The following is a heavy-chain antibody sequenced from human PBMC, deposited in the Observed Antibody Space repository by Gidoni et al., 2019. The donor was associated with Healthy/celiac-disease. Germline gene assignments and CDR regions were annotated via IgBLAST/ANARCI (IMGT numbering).Heavy chain of an antibody. V-gene: IGHV4-34*01. D-gene: IGHD2-21*02. CDR2: INHSGST. CDR3: ARAMGVVVTAAYFDY. J-gene: IGHJ4*02. CDR1: GGSFSGYY. Sequence: QVQLQQWGAGLLKPSETLSLTCAVYGGSFSGYYWSWIRQPPGKGLEWIGEINHSGSTNYNPSLKSRVTISVDTSKNQFSLKLSSVTAADTAVYYCARAMGVVVTAAYFDYWGQGTLVTVSS.